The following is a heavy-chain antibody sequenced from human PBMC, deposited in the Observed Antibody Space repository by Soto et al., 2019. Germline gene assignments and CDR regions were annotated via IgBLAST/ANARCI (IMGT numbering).Heavy chain of an antibody. J-gene: IGHJ4*02. V-gene: IGHV4-34*01. Sequence: SSETLSLTCAVYGGSFSGYYWSWIRQPPGKGLEWIGEINHSGSTNYNPSLKSRVTISVDTSKNQFSLKLSSVTAADTAVYYCARARSGWYDYWGQGTLVTVSS. D-gene: IGHD6-19*01. CDR2: INHSGST. CDR3: ARARSGWYDY. CDR1: GGSFSGYY.